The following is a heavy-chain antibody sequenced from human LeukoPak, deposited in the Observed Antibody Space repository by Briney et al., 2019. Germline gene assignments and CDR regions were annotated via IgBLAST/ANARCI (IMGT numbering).Heavy chain of an antibody. CDR1: GYTFTGYY. D-gene: IGHD3-22*01. CDR2: INPNSGGT. J-gene: IGHJ3*02. V-gene: IGHV1-2*02. Sequence: ASVKVSCKASGYTFTGYYMHWVRQAPGQGLEWMGWINPNSGGTNYAQKFQGRVTMTRDTSISTAYMELSRLRSDDTAVYYCAKGQDRGLYYDSSSAFDIWGQGTMVTVSS. CDR3: AKGQDRGLYYDSSSAFDI.